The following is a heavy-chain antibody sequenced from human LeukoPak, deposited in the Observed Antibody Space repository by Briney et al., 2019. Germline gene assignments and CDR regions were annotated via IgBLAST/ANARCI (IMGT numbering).Heavy chain of an antibody. CDR3: ARDPIGYYYGMDV. CDR2: ISYDGSNK. V-gene: IGHV3-30-3*01. D-gene: IGHD2/OR15-2a*01. Sequence: GRSLRLSCAASGFIFSSYAMHWVRQAPGKGLEWVAVISYDGSNKYYADSVKGRFTISKDNSKNTLYLQMNSLRAEDTAVYYCARDPIGYYYGMDVWGQGTTVTVSS. CDR1: GFIFSSYA. J-gene: IGHJ6*02.